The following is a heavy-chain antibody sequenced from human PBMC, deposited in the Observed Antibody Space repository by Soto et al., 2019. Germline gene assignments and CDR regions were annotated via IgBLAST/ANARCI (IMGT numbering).Heavy chain of an antibody. CDR1: GFTFSSYG. Sequence: QVQLVESGGGVVQHGRSLRLSCAASGFTFSSYGMHWVRHAPGKGLEWVAVIWYDGSNKYYADSVKGRFTISRDNSKNTLYLQMNSLRAEVTAVYYCARWGIAAGDYWGQGTLVTVSS. V-gene: IGHV3-33*01. CDR2: IWYDGSNK. D-gene: IGHD6-13*01. CDR3: ARWGIAAGDY. J-gene: IGHJ4*02.